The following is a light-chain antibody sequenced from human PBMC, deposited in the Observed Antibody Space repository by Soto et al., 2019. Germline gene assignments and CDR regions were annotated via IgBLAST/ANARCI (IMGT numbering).Light chain of an antibody. CDR1: SSDVGGYNF. J-gene: IGLJ2*01. CDR3: SSYTRSSTVV. V-gene: IGLV2-14*03. Sequence: QSALTQPASVSGSPGQSITISCTGTSSDVGGYNFVSWYQHHPGTAPKLMIYDVSHRPSGVSNRFSGSKSGNTASLTISGLQPDDEADYYCSSYTRSSTVVFGGGTKVTVL. CDR2: DVS.